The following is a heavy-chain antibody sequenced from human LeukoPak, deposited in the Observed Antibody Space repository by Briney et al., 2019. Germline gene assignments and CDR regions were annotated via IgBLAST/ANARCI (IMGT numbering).Heavy chain of an antibody. J-gene: IGHJ5*02. V-gene: IGHV3-74*03. CDR3: ERDYGA. D-gene: IGHD4/OR15-4a*01. Sequence: GGSLRLSCAASGFTFSRYWMHWVRQAPGKGLVWVSRINSDGSATTYADFVKGRFIISRDNAKNTLYLQMNSLRVDDTAMYYCERDYGAWGQGTLVTVSP. CDR1: GFTFSRYW. CDR2: INSDGSAT.